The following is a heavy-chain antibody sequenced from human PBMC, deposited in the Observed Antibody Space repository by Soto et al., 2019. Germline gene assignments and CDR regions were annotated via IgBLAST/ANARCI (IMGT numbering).Heavy chain of an antibody. Sequence: ASVKVSCKASGGTFSSYAISWVRQAPGQGLEWMGGIIPIFGTANYAQKFQGRVTITADESTSTAYMELSSLRSEDTAVYYCARGDSSSSSRYPDAYYYYYYGMDVWGQGTTVTVSS. D-gene: IGHD6-6*01. CDR1: GGTFSSYA. V-gene: IGHV1-69*13. J-gene: IGHJ6*02. CDR3: ARGDSSSSSRYPDAYYYYYYGMDV. CDR2: IIPIFGTA.